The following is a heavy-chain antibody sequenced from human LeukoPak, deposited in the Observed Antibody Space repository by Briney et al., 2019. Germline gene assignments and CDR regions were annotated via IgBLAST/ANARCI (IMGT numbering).Heavy chain of an antibody. J-gene: IGHJ4*02. Sequence: GGSLRLSCAASGFTFISYSIHWVRQAPGKGLEWISAFSGSGGSTYYADSVKGRFTISRDNSKNTLYLQMDSLRAEDTAIYYCAKSGYNRFDYWGQGTLVTVSS. V-gene: IGHV3-23*01. D-gene: IGHD5-24*01. CDR2: FSGSGGST. CDR3: AKSGYNRFDY. CDR1: GFTFISYS.